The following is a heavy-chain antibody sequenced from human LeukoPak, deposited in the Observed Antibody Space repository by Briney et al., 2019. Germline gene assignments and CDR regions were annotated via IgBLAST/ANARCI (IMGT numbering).Heavy chain of an antibody. CDR1: GFTFRSYE. CDR2: ISSSGSTI. J-gene: IGHJ4*02. V-gene: IGHV3-48*03. CDR3: ARKGGYGLDFDY. Sequence: GGSLRLSCAASGFTFRSYEMNWGRQVPGKGLEWVSYISSSGSTIYYAEFVKGRFTISRNNAKNSLYLQMNSLRAEDTAVYYCARKGGYGLDFDYWGQGALVTVSS. D-gene: IGHD5-18*01.